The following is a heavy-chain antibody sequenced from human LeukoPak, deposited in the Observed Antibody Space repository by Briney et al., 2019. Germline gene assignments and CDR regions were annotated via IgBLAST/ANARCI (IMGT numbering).Heavy chain of an antibody. V-gene: IGHV3-30-3*01. J-gene: IGHJ6*02. CDR3: ARDYSNYYYYYGMDV. CDR1: GFTFSSYA. CDR2: ISYDGSNK. D-gene: IGHD4-11*01. Sequence: GGSLRLSCAASGFTFSSYAMHWVRQAPGKGLEWVAVISYDGSNKYYADSVKGRFIIFRDNSKNTLYLQMNSLRAEDTAVYYCARDYSNYYYYYGMDVWGQGTTVTVSS.